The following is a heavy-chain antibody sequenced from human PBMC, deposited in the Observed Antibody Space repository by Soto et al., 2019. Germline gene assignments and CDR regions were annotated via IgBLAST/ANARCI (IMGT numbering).Heavy chain of an antibody. D-gene: IGHD3-10*01. Sequence: QVQLVQSGAEVKKPGSSVKVSCKASGGTFSSYAISWVRQAPGQGLEWMGGIIPIFGTENYAQKFQGRVTITAVESTSTADMELSSLVSEFTAVYYCARDGVSGGSGIFYFFDYWGQGPLVTVSS. CDR3: ARDGVSGGSGIFYFFDY. V-gene: IGHV1-69*19. J-gene: IGHJ4*02. CDR1: GGTFSSYA. CDR2: IIPIFGTE.